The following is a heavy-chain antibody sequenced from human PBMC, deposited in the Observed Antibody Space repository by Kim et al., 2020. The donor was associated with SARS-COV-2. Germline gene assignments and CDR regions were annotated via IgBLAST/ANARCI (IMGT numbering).Heavy chain of an antibody. J-gene: IGHJ4*02. CDR3: ARHNPKYYYDSSGYWMLDYFDY. CDR1: GGSISSSSYY. V-gene: IGHV4-39*01. CDR2: IYYSGST. Sequence: SETLSLTCTVSGGSISSSSYYWGWIRQPPGKGLEWIGSIYYSGSTYYNPSLKSRVTISVDTSKNQFSLKLSSVTAADTAVYYCARHNPKYYYDSSGYWMLDYFDYWGQGTLVTVSS. D-gene: IGHD3-22*01.